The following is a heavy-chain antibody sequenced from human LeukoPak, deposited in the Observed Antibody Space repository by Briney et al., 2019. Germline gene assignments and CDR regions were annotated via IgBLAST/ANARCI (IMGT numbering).Heavy chain of an antibody. D-gene: IGHD3-9*01. V-gene: IGHV4-59*01. Sequence: PSETLSLTCTVSGGSIISYYWSWIRQPPGKGLEWIGYIYYSGSTNYNPSLKSRVTISVDTSKNQFSLKLSSVTAADTAVYYCARVGYYDILTGYYKGTWFDPWGQGTLVTVSS. CDR2: IYYSGST. CDR3: ARVGYYDILTGYYKGTWFDP. CDR1: GGSIISYY. J-gene: IGHJ5*02.